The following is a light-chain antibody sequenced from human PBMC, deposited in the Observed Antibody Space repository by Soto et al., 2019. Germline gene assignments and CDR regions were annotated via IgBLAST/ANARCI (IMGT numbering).Light chain of an antibody. CDR3: QQYNNWPLT. J-gene: IGKJ4*01. CDR1: QSVISN. Sequence: EILMTQSPSTLSVSPGDRSFLSCWASQSVISNLAWYQQKPGQAPKLLIFGVSTRAPDVPARFSGSGSGTDFTLTISSLQSEDFALYYCQQYNNWPLTFGEGTMVAIK. CDR2: GVS. V-gene: IGKV3-15*01.